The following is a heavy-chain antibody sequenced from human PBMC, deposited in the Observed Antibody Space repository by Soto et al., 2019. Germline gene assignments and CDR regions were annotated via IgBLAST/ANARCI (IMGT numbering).Heavy chain of an antibody. Sequence: SETLSLTCTVSGGSISSSNYYWGWIRQPPGKGLEWIGSIYYSGSTYYNPSLKSRVTISVDTSKNQFSLKLSSVTAADTAVYYCARGYGAFDIWGQGTMVTVSS. CDR2: IYYSGST. CDR3: ARGYGAFDI. J-gene: IGHJ3*02. D-gene: IGHD5-12*01. CDR1: GGSISSSNYY. V-gene: IGHV4-39*01.